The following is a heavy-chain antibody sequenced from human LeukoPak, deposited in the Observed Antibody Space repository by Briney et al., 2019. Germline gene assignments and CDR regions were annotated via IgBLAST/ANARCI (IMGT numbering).Heavy chain of an antibody. V-gene: IGHV4-34*01. Sequence: SETLSLTCPVYGGSFSGYYWSWIRQPPGKGLEWIGEIHHSGSTNYNPSLKSRVTISLDTSKNQFSLKLSSVTTADTAVYYCARYSYSASGVYYYYYIDVWGKGTTVTVSS. D-gene: IGHD3-10*01. CDR3: ARYSYSASGVYYYYYIDV. CDR2: IHHSGST. CDR1: GGSFSGYY. J-gene: IGHJ6*03.